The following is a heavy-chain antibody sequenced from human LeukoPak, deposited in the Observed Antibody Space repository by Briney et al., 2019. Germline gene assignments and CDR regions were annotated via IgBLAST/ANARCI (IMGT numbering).Heavy chain of an antibody. V-gene: IGHV3-48*04. D-gene: IGHD3-9*01. Sequence: GGSLRLSCEASGFTFSSYSMNWVRQAPGKGLEWVSYIGGSSSTVDYADSVKGRYTMSRDNTKNSLYLHMRSLSAEDTGVYYCARDHDWAFDYWGQGILVTVSS. CDR3: ARDHDWAFDY. J-gene: IGHJ4*02. CDR2: IGGSSSTV. CDR1: GFTFSSYS.